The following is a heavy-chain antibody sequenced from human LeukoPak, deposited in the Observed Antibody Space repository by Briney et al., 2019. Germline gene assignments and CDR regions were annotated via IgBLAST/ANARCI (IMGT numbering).Heavy chain of an antibody. Sequence: SETLSLTCTVSGGSISSGTYYWGWIRQPPGKGLEWIGSMYYSGSTYYNPPLKSQVTISVDTSNNQFSLKVNSVTAADTAVYYCARNYGSQSYYDYWGQGTLVTVYS. CDR2: MYYSGST. J-gene: IGHJ4*02. CDR3: ARNYGSQSYYDY. CDR1: GGSISSGTYY. V-gene: IGHV4-39*01. D-gene: IGHD3-10*01.